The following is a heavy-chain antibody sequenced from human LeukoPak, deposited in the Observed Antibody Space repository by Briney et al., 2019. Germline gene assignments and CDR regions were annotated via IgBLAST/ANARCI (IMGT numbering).Heavy chain of an antibody. Sequence: GGSLRLSCAASGFTFSSYAMSWVRQAPGKGLEWVSSMSGSGGSTYYADSVKGRVTISRDDSKNTRDLQMNSLRAEDTAVYYCARVRYGELHVWGQGTTVTVSS. V-gene: IGHV3-23*01. CDR1: GFTFSSYA. CDR3: ARVRYGELHV. D-gene: IGHD4-17*01. CDR2: MSGSGGST. J-gene: IGHJ6*02.